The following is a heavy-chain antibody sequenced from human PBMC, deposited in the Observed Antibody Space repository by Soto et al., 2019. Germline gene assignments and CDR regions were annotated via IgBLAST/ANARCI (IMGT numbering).Heavy chain of an antibody. CDR1: RFTFISYG. J-gene: IGHJ4*02. D-gene: IGHD5-12*01. CDR2: ISYDGSNK. CDR3: AKDSLKQGYDLSLSDY. Sequence: HPGGSLRLSCASSRFTFISYGMHWVRQAPGKGLEWVAVISYDGSNKYYADSVKGRFTISRDNSKNTLYLQMNSLRAEDTAVYYCAKDSLKQGYDLSLSDYWGQGTLVTVSS. V-gene: IGHV3-30*18.